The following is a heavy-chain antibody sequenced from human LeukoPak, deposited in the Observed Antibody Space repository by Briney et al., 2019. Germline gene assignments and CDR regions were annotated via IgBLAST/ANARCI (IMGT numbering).Heavy chain of an antibody. CDR3: ARGGYCGGDCYGMDYYMDV. CDR2: INAGNGNT. Sequence: GASVKVSCKASGYTFTSYAMHWVRQAPGQRLEWMGWINAGNGNTKYSQEFQGRVTITRDTSASTAYMELSSLRSEDMAVYYCARGGYCGGDCYGMDYYMDVWGKGTTVTVSS. D-gene: IGHD2-21*02. CDR1: GYTFTSYA. V-gene: IGHV1-3*03. J-gene: IGHJ6*03.